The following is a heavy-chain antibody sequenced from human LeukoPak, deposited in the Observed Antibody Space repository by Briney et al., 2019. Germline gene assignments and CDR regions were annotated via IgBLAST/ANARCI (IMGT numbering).Heavy chain of an antibody. CDR2: IWYDGSNK. J-gene: IGHJ4*02. D-gene: IGHD3-3*01. CDR3: ARDIHDFWSGYKFDY. CDR1: GFTFSSYG. Sequence: GGSLRLSCAASGFTFSSYGMHWVRQAPGKGLEWVAVIWYDGSNKYYADSVKGRFTISRDNSKNTLYLQMNSLRAEDTAVYYCARDIHDFWSGYKFDYWGQGTLVTVSS. V-gene: IGHV3-33*01.